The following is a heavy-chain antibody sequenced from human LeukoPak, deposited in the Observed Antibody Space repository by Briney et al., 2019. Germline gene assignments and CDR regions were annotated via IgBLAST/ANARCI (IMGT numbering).Heavy chain of an antibody. J-gene: IGHJ4*02. V-gene: IGHV3-23*01. CDR2: ISGSGGST. Sequence: GGSLRLSCAASGFTFSSYAMSWVRQAPGKGLEWVSAISGSGGSTFYADSVRGRFTISRDNSKDTLYLQMNSLRAEDTAIYYCAKGITWIQLWLADYWGQGTLVTVSS. CDR3: AKGITWIQLWLADY. D-gene: IGHD5-18*01. CDR1: GFTFSSYA.